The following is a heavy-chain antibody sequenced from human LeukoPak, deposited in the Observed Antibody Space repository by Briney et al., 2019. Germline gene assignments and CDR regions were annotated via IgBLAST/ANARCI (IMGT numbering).Heavy chain of an antibody. CDR1: GGTFSSYA. Sequence: ASVKVSCKASGGTFSSYAISWVRQAPGPGLERMGGIIPIFGTATYAQKFQGRVTITADKSTSKAYMELSSLRSADTAVYYCARELGYCSGGSCLRYMDVWGKGTTVTVSS. CDR2: IIPIFGTA. CDR3: ARELGYCSGGSCLRYMDV. V-gene: IGHV1-69*06. J-gene: IGHJ6*03. D-gene: IGHD2-15*01.